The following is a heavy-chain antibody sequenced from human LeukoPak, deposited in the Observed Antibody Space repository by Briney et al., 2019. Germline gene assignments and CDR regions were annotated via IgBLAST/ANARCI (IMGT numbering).Heavy chain of an antibody. D-gene: IGHD5-18*01. CDR3: ARLSNGYSGYYFDY. CDR2: IIPIFGTA. CDR1: GGTFSSYA. V-gene: IGHV1-69*05. J-gene: IGHJ4*02. Sequence: SVKVSXKASGGTFSSYAISWVRQAPGQGLEWMGRIIPIFGTANYAQKFQGRVTITTDESTSTAYMELSSLRSEDTAVYYCARLSNGYSGYYFDYWGQGTLVTVSS.